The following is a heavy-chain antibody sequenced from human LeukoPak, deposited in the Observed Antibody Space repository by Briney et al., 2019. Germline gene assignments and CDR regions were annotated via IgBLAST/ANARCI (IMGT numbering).Heavy chain of an antibody. D-gene: IGHD6-19*01. V-gene: IGHV3-21*01. Sequence: GGSLRLSCAASGFTFSSHNMNWVRQAPGKGLEWVSSISTSSSYIYYADSVKGRFTISRDNAKNSLYLQMNSLRAEDTAVYYCARISSGWYFYWGQGTLVTVSS. CDR3: ARISSGWYFY. CDR2: ISTSSSYI. J-gene: IGHJ4*02. CDR1: GFTFSSHN.